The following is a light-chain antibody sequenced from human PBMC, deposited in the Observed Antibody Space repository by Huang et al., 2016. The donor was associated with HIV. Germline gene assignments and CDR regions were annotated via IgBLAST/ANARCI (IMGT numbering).Light chain of an antibody. J-gene: IGKJ5*01. CDR2: AAS. CDR3: QQSYSTPIT. Sequence: DIQMTQSPSSLSASVRDRVTITCRASQSITTYLNWYQQKPGKAPKLLIYAASSLQRGVPSRFSGSGSGTDFTLTISSLQPEDCATYYCQQSYSTPITFGQGTRLEIK. CDR1: QSITTY. V-gene: IGKV1-39*01.